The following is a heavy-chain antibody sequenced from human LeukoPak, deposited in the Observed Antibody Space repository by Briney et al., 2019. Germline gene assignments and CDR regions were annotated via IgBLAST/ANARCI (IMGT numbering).Heavy chain of an antibody. CDR1: GFTFSSYG. Sequence: WGSLRLSCAASGFTFSSYGMHWVRQAPGKGLEWVAVISYDGSNKYYADSVKGRFTISRDNSKNTLYLQVNSLRAEDTAVYYCAKDRLEGFGELYLDYWGQGTLVTVSS. CDR3: AKDRLEGFGELYLDY. D-gene: IGHD3-10*01. J-gene: IGHJ4*02. CDR2: ISYDGSNK. V-gene: IGHV3-30*18.